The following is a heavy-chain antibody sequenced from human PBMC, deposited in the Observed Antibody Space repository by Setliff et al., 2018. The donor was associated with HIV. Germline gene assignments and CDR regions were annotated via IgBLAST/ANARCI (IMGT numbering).Heavy chain of an antibody. CDR3: GRGWFDP. CDR1: GGSISSHY. V-gene: IGHV4-4*08. D-gene: IGHD3-10*01. J-gene: IGHJ6*04. CDR2: FFHTGGI. Sequence: SETLSLTCTVSGGSISSHYWSWIRQPPGKGLEWIGTFFHTGGITYNPSLRSRVTMSADTAESLLSLRLILVTAADTGVYYCGRGWFDPWGKGTTVTVSS.